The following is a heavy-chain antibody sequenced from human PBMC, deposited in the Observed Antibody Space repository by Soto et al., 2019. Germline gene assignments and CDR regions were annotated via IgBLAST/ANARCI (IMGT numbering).Heavy chain of an antibody. D-gene: IGHD3-3*01. J-gene: IGHJ4*02. Sequence: PSETLSLTCTVSGGSISSSSYYWGWIRQPPGKGLEWIGSIYYSGSTYYNPSLKSRVTISVDTSKNQFSLKLSSVTAADTAVYYCARLFRDFWSGYSFKYFDYWGQGTLVTVSS. V-gene: IGHV4-39*01. CDR2: IYYSGST. CDR3: ARLFRDFWSGYSFKYFDY. CDR1: GGSISSSSYY.